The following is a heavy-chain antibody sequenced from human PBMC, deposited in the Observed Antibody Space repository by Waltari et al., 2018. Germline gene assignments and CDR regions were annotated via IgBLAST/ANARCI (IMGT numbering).Heavy chain of an antibody. Sequence: QVQLQQWGAGLLKPSETLSLTCAVYGGSFSGYYWSWIRQPPGKGLEWIGEINHSGSTNYTPSLKSRVTISVDTSKNQFSLKLSSVTAADAAVYYCARGEYSSSAQLDYWGQGTLVTVSS. CDR3: ARGEYSSSAQLDY. CDR2: INHSGST. V-gene: IGHV4-34*01. CDR1: GGSFSGYY. D-gene: IGHD6-6*01. J-gene: IGHJ4*02.